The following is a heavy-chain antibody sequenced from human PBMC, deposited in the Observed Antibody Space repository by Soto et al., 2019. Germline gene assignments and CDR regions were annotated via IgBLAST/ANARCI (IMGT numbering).Heavy chain of an antibody. J-gene: IGHJ4*02. V-gene: IGHV4-61*05. CDR2: IYYSGST. D-gene: IGHD4-17*01. Sequence: SETLSLTCTVSGGSISSSSYYWGWIRQPPGKGLEWIGYIYYSGSTNYNPSLKSRVTISVDTSKNQFSLKLSSVTAADTAVYYCARGMTTVTTFDYWGQGTLVTVSS. CDR3: ARGMTTVTTFDY. CDR1: GGSISSSSYY.